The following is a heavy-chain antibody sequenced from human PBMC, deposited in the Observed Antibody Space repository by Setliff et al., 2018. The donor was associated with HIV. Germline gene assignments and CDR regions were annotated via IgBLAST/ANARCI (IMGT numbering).Heavy chain of an antibody. Sequence: PSETLSLTCSVSGISINGYYWSWIRQSPRTRLEWIGYVSSIGNTNYNPSLKSRVTISVDTSKNQFSLQLNSVTAADTAVYFCARTIAPYFFDFWGQGAQVTVSS. J-gene: IGHJ4*02. CDR3: ARTIAPYFFDF. D-gene: IGHD3-9*01. V-gene: IGHV4-4*08. CDR2: VSSIGNT. CDR1: GISINGYY.